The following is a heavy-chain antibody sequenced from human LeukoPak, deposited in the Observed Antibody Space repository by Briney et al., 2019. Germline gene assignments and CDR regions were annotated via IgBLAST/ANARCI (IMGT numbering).Heavy chain of an antibody. Sequence: GGSLRLSCAASGFTFSSYAMHWVRQAPGKGLEWGAVISYDGSNKYYADSVKGRFTISRDNSKNTLYLQMNSLRAEDTAVYYCARDRANYFDYWGQGTLVTVSS. CDR1: GFTFSSYA. CDR3: ARDRANYFDY. J-gene: IGHJ4*02. V-gene: IGHV3-30*04. CDR2: ISYDGSNK.